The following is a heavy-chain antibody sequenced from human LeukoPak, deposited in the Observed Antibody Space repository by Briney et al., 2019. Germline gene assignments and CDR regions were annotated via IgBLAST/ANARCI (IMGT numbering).Heavy chain of an antibody. D-gene: IGHD6-6*01. CDR2: ISPTGSTT. CDR1: GFSFSGHW. Sequence: GGSLRLSCTASGFSFSGHWMHWARQLPGKGLVWVSRISPTGSTTSYADSVKGRFTVSRDNAKNTLYLQVNNLRAEDTAVYYCARGPNSNWSGLDFWGQGTLVTVSS. CDR3: ARGPNSNWSGLDF. V-gene: IGHV3-74*01. J-gene: IGHJ4*02.